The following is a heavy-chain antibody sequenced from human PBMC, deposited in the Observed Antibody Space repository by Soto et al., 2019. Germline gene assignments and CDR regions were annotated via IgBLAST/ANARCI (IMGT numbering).Heavy chain of an antibody. J-gene: IGHJ4*02. CDR1: GYDFTTYG. Sequence: QVHLVQSGAEVKKPGASVKVSCKGSGYDFTTYGITWVRQAPGQGLEWMAWISAHNGNTDYAQKLQGRVTVTRDTSTSTGYMERRSLRSDDTAMYYCARGRYGDYWGQGALVTVSS. V-gene: IGHV1-18*01. D-gene: IGHD1-1*01. CDR3: ARGRYGDY. CDR2: ISAHNGNT.